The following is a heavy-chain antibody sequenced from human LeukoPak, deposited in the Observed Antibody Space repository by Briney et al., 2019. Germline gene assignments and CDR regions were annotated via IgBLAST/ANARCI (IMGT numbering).Heavy chain of an antibody. CDR2: INPNSGGT. CDR3: ARDTGDTYNWFDP. V-gene: IGHV1-2*02. CDR1: GYTFTDYY. J-gene: IGHJ5*02. Sequence: ASVKVSFKASGYTFTDYYMHWVRQAPGQGLEWMGWINPNSGGTNYAQKFQGRVTITRDTSISTAYMELSRLRPDDTAVYYCARDTGDTYNWFDPWGQGTLVTVSS. D-gene: IGHD3-16*01.